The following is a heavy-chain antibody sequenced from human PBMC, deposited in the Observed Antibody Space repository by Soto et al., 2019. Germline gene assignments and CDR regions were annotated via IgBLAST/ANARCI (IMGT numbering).Heavy chain of an antibody. CDR3: ARRDGDYVWYFDL. J-gene: IGHJ2*01. Sequence: SETLSLTCTVSGGSISSSSYYWGWIRQPPGKGLEWIGSIYYSGSTYYNPSLKSRVTISVDTSKNQFSLKLSSVTAADTAGYYCARRDGDYVWYFDLWGRGTLVTVSS. CDR2: IYYSGST. V-gene: IGHV4-39*01. D-gene: IGHD4-17*01. CDR1: GGSISSSSYY.